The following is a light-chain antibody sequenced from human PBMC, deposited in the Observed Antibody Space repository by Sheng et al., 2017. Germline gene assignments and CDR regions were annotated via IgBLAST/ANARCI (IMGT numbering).Light chain of an antibody. Sequence: QSVLTQPPSVSATPGQKVTISCSGTSSNIESNYVAWYQHLSGAAPKLLIYEINKRPSGIPDRFSGSRSGTSATLVITGLQTGDEGTYYCGTWDTSLSGVVFGGGT. V-gene: IGLV1-51*02. CDR3: GTWDTSLSGVV. J-gene: IGLJ2*01. CDR2: EIN. CDR1: SSNIESNY.